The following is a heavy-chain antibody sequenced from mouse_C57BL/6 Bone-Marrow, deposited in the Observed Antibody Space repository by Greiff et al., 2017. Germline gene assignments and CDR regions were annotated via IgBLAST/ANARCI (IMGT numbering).Heavy chain of an antibody. Sequence: VQGVESGAELMKPGASVKISCKATGYTFSSYWIEWIKQRPGHGLEWIGEILPGSSSTNNNENFKGKATFTAETSSNTVYIQLSSLTSEDSAVYYCASRFAYWGQGTLVTVSA. J-gene: IGHJ3*01. CDR1: GYTFSSYW. V-gene: IGHV1-9*01. CDR2: ILPGSSST. CDR3: ASRFAY.